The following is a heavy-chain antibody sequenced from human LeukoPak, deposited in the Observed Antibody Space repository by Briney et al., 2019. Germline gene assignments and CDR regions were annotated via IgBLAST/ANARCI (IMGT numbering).Heavy chain of an antibody. CDR3: ARETPAEIAVAANGYFDY. CDR1: GYTFTSYD. J-gene: IGHJ4*02. V-gene: IGHV1-8*01. CDR2: MNPISGNT. Sequence: ASVKVSCKASGYTFTSYDINWVRQATGQELEWMGWMNPISGNTGYAQKFQGRVTMTRNTSISTAYMELSSLRSEDTAVYYCARETPAEIAVAANGYFDYWGQGTLVTVSS. D-gene: IGHD6-19*01.